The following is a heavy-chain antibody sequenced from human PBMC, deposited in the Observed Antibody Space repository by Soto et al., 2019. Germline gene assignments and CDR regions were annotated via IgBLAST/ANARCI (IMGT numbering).Heavy chain of an antibody. CDR1: GFSVTNAW. CDR2: VYTSAEGGAT. Sequence: EVQLVDSGGGLVKPGGSLRLYCAASGFSVTNAWMNWVRQAPGKGLEWVGRVYTSAEGGATNYAAPGKGRFTISRDDSKNTVYLQMNSLMTEDTAVYYCTTGSVEGFWGQGTTVTVSS. J-gene: IGHJ6*02. CDR3: TTGSVEGF. V-gene: IGHV3-15*07. D-gene: IGHD2-15*01.